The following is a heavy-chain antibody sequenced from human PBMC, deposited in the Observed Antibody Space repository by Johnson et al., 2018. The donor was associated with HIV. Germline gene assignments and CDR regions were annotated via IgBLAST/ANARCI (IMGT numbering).Heavy chain of an antibody. D-gene: IGHD3-22*01. Sequence: VQVVESGGGLVKSGGSLRLSCVASEFISSDYYMSWIRQAPGKGLEWISYISSSGRTIYYVDSVKGRFTISRDNAKKSLYLQMNSLRAEDTAVYYCAASNHDDSSGYYSAFDMWGQGTMVTVSS. CDR3: AASNHDDSSGYYSAFDM. CDR1: EFISSDYY. J-gene: IGHJ3*02. V-gene: IGHV3-11*04. CDR2: ISSSGRTI.